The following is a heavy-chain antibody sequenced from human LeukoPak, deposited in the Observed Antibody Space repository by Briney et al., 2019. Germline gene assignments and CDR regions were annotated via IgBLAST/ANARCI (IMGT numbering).Heavy chain of an antibody. D-gene: IGHD3-22*01. V-gene: IGHV3-53*01. CDR3: AREAGRYYYDSSGSYYFDY. CDR1: GFTVSSNY. Sequence: GGSLRLSCAASGFTVSSNYMSWVRQAPGKGLEWVSVIYSGGSTYYADSVKGRFTISRDNSKNTPYLQMNSLRAEDTAVYYCAREAGRYYYDSSGSYYFDYWGQGTLVTVSS. J-gene: IGHJ4*02. CDR2: IYSGGST.